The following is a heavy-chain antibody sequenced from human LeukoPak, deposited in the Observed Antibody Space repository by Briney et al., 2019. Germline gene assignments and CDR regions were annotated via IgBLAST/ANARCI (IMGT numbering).Heavy chain of an antibody. J-gene: IGHJ4*02. CDR3: ARFEDFWSGFNDY. V-gene: IGHV5-51*01. Sequence: GESLKISFKGSGYRFTSYWIGWVRPMPGKGLEWMGIIYPGDSDTRYSPSFQGQVTISADKSISTAYLQWSSLKASDTAMYYCARFEDFWSGFNDYWGQGTLVTVSS. CDR2: IYPGDSDT. D-gene: IGHD3-3*01. CDR1: GYRFTSYW.